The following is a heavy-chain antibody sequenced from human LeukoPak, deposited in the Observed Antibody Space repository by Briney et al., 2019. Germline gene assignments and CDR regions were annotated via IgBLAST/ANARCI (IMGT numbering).Heavy chain of an antibody. CDR1: GGSLSGYY. D-gene: IGHD3-22*01. Sequence: SETLSLTCAVYGGSLSGYYWSWIRQPPGKGLEWIGEIDHSGNTNYNPSLKSRVTISVDTSNNQLSLRLISVTAADTAVYYCARAEGIYDTSSYYFGHFDLWGRGTLVTVSS. CDR3: ARAEGIYDTSSYYFGHFDL. J-gene: IGHJ2*01. V-gene: IGHV4-34*01. CDR2: IDHSGNT.